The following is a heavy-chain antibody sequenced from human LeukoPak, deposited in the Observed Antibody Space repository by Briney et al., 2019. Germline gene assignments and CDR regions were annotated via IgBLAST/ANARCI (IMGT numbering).Heavy chain of an antibody. V-gene: IGHV3-48*03. D-gene: IGHD6-6*01. CDR3: ARSSDWFDA. CDR2: ISSSGNTI. CDR1: GFTLSSSE. Sequence: GGSLRLSCAASGFTLSSSEMNWVRQAPGKGLEWVSYISSSGNTIYYADSVKGRFTISRDNAKNSLYLQMNSLRAEDTAVYYCARSSDWFDAWGQGTLVTVSS. J-gene: IGHJ5*02.